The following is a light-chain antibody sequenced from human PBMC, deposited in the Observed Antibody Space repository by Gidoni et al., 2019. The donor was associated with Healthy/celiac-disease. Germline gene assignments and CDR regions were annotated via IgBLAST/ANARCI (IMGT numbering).Light chain of an antibody. CDR2: SNN. V-gene: IGLV1-44*01. Sequence: QSVLTQPPSASGTPGQRVTISCSGSSSNIGSNTVNWYQQLPGTAPKLLIYSNNQRPSGVPARSSGSKSGTSASLAISGLQLEDEADYYCAAWEDSLNVWVFGGGTKLTVL. CDR3: AAWEDSLNVWV. CDR1: SSNIGSNT. J-gene: IGLJ3*02.